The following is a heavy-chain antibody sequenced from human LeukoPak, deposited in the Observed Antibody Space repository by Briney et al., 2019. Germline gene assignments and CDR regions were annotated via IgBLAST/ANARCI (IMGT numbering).Heavy chain of an antibody. CDR1: GGSISSYY. Sequence: KPSETMSLTCTVSGGSISSYYWSWIRQPPGKRLEWIGYIYYSGSTNYNPSLKSRVTISVDTSKNQFSLKLSSVTAADTAVYYCARGLATPRYWGQGTLVTVSS. D-gene: IGHD2-15*01. J-gene: IGHJ4*02. CDR3: ARGLATPRY. V-gene: IGHV4-59*01. CDR2: IYYSGST.